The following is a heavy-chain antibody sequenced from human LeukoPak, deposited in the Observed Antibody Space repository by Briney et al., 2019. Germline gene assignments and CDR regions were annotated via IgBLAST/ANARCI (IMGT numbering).Heavy chain of an antibody. Sequence: ADTLSLTCTVSGGSISGYYWSWIRQPAGKGLEWIGLIYTSGSTNYNPSLNSRVTMSVDTSKNQFSLKLTSVTAADTAVYYYARDMAAAPYNWFDPWGQGTLDTLPS. CDR2: IYTSGST. CDR3: ARDMAAAPYNWFDP. D-gene: IGHD6-13*01. V-gene: IGHV4-4*07. CDR1: GGSISGYY. J-gene: IGHJ5*02.